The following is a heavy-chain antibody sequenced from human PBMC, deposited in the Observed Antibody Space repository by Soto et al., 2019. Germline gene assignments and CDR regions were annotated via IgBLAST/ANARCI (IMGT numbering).Heavy chain of an antibody. CDR2: IWYDGSNK. Sequence: QVQLVESGGGVVQPGRSLRLSCAASGFTFSSYGMHWVRQAPGKGLEWVAVIWYDGSNKYYADSVKGRFTISRDNSXNXXYLQMNSLRAEDTAVYYCAREALWFGELLPNWFDPWGQGTLVTVSS. D-gene: IGHD3-10*01. J-gene: IGHJ5*02. V-gene: IGHV3-33*01. CDR3: AREALWFGELLPNWFDP. CDR1: GFTFSSYG.